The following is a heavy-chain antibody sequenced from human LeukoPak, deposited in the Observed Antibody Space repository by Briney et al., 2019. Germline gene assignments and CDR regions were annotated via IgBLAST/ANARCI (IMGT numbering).Heavy chain of an antibody. Sequence: SETLSLTCTVSGGSISSYYWSWIRQPPGKGLEWIGYIYYSGSTNYNPSLKSRVTISVDTSKNQFSLKLSSVTAADTAVYYCASLYYYDSSGYYGVIPGPFDPWGQGTLVTVSS. D-gene: IGHD3-22*01. CDR3: ASLYYYDSSGYYGVIPGPFDP. V-gene: IGHV4-59*08. CDR2: IYYSGST. J-gene: IGHJ5*02. CDR1: GGSISSYY.